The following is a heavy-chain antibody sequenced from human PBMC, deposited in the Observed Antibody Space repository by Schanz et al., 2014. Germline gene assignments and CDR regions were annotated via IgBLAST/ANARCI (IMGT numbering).Heavy chain of an antibody. Sequence: EVQLLESGGGLVQPGGSLRLSCGSSGFTFSPYWMHWVRQAPGKGLVWVSAISGSGGSTYYADSVKGRFTVSRDNSKNTLYLQLNSLRAEDTAVYYCARDFHGYGPHLDYWGQGSLVTVSS. D-gene: IGHD5-12*01. CDR1: GFTFSPYW. V-gene: IGHV3-23*01. CDR2: ISGSGGST. CDR3: ARDFHGYGPHLDY. J-gene: IGHJ4*02.